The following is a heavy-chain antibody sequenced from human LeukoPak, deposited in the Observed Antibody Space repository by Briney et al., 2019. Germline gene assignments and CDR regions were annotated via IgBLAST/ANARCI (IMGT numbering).Heavy chain of an antibody. J-gene: IGHJ4*02. CDR1: GFTVSSNY. CDR2: IYSGGST. CDR3: AREETYYYGSGSYPADY. D-gene: IGHD3-10*01. Sequence: GGSLRLSCAASGFTVSSNYMSWVRQAPGKGLEWVSVIYSGGSTYYADSVKGRFTISRDNSKNTLYPQMNSLRAEDTAVYYCAREETYYYGSGSYPADYWGQGTLVTVSS. V-gene: IGHV3-66*01.